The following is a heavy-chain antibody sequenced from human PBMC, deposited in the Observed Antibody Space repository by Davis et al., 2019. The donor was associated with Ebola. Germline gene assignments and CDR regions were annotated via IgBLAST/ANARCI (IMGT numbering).Heavy chain of an antibody. D-gene: IGHD5-12*01. Sequence: GESLKISCAASGFTFSSYSMNWVRQAPGKGLEWVSYISSSSSTIYYADSVKGRFTISRDNAKNSLYLQMNSLRAEDTAVYYVATADGRGPYYYYGMDVWGQGTTVTVSS. CDR2: ISSSSSTI. CDR1: GFTFSSYS. V-gene: IGHV3-48*01. CDR3: ATADGRGPYYYYGMDV. J-gene: IGHJ6*02.